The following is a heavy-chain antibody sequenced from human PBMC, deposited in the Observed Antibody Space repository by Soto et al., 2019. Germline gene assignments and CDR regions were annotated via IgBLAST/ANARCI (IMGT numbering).Heavy chain of an antibody. D-gene: IGHD6-19*01. CDR1: GFTFSSYA. CDR3: AKPSREQWLVRVSDAFDI. Sequence: EVQLLESGGGLVQPGGSLRLSCAASGFTFSSYAMSWVRQAPGKGLEWVSAISGSGGSTYYADSMKGRFTISRDNSKNTLYLQMNSLRAEDTAVYYCAKPSREQWLVRVSDAFDIWGQGTMVTVSS. V-gene: IGHV3-23*01. J-gene: IGHJ3*02. CDR2: ISGSGGST.